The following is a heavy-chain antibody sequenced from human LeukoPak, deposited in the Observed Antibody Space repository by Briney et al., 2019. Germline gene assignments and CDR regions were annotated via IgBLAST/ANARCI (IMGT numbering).Heavy chain of an antibody. D-gene: IGHD6-19*01. CDR2: ISAYNGNT. Sequence: GASVKASCKASGYTFTSYGISWVRQAPGQGLEWMGWISAYNGNTNYAQKLQGRVTMTTDTSTSTAYMELRSLRSDDTAVYYCARDEKQWLAEDYFDYWGQGTLVTVSS. CDR1: GYTFTSYG. J-gene: IGHJ4*02. V-gene: IGHV1-18*01. CDR3: ARDEKQWLAEDYFDY.